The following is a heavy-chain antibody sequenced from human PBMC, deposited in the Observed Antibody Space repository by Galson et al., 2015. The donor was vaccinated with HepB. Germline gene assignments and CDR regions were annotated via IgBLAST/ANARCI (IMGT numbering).Heavy chain of an antibody. CDR3: ELYGDLGYYYYMDV. V-gene: IGHV1-69*13. CDR2: IIPTFGTA. Sequence: SVKVSCKASGGTFSSYAISWVRQAPGQGLEWMGGIIPTFGTANYAQKFQGRVTITADESTSTAYMELSSLRSEDTAVYYCELYGDLGYYYYMDVWGKGTTVTVSS. J-gene: IGHJ6*03. D-gene: IGHD4-17*01. CDR1: GGTFSSYA.